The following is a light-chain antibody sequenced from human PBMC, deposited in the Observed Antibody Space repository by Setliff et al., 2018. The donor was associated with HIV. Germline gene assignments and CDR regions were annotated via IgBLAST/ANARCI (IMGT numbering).Light chain of an antibody. CDR2: SNN. Sequence: QSVLTQPPSASGTPGQRVTTSCSGSGSNIGTNTVTWYHQLPGTAPKVLIHSNNQRPSGVPDRFSGSKSGTSASLAISGLQSEDEADYYCAAWDDSLNGYVFATGTKV. V-gene: IGLV1-44*01. J-gene: IGLJ1*01. CDR3: AAWDDSLNGYV. CDR1: GSNIGTNT.